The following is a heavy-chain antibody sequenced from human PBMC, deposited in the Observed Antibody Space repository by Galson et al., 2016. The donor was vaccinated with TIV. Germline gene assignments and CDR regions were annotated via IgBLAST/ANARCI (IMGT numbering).Heavy chain of an antibody. Sequence: CAISGDSVSGNTAAWKWVRQSPSRGLEWLGRTYYTSKWNTDYAVSVKGRIIIRPDTSMNQVSLQLSSVIPDDTAVYYCSRGNWNYGMGGAMDVWGRGTTVTVSS. CDR3: SRGNWNYGMGGAMDV. V-gene: IGHV6-1*01. J-gene: IGHJ6*02. D-gene: IGHD1-7*01. CDR2: TYYTSKWNT. CDR1: GDSVSGNTAA.